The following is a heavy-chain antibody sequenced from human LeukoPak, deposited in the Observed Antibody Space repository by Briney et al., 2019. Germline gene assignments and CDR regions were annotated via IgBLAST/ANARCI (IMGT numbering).Heavy chain of an antibody. Sequence: PGGSLRLSCAASGFAFSSYVMTWVRQAPGKGLEWVSGISGSGGTTYDADSVKGRFTVSRDNSKNTLYLQMNSLRAEDTAVYYCAKTYGSGSRSAYYYYGMGVWGQGTTVTVSS. CDR3: AKTYGSGSRSAYYYYGMGV. CDR1: GFAFSSYV. V-gene: IGHV3-23*01. CDR2: ISGSGGTT. J-gene: IGHJ6*02. D-gene: IGHD3-10*01.